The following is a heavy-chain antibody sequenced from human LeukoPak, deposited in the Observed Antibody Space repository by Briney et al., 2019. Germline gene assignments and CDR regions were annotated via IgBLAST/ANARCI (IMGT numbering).Heavy chain of an antibody. CDR3: ASGPTDFYYYYYMDV. D-gene: IGHD4-17*01. CDR1: GGTFSSYA. J-gene: IGHJ6*03. V-gene: IGHV1-69*05. Sequence: SVKVSCKASGGTFSSYAISWVRQAPGQGLEWMGGIIPIFGTANYALKFQGRVTITTDESTSTAYMELSSLRSEDTAVYYCASGPTDFYYYYYMDVWGKGTTVTVSS. CDR2: IIPIFGTA.